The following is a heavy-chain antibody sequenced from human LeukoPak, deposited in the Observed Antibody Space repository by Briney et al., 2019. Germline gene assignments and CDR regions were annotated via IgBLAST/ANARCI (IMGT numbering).Heavy chain of an antibody. CDR2: ISSSSSYI. D-gene: IGHD3-3*01. V-gene: IGHV3-21*01. CDR3: ASAFWSGYIDY. J-gene: IGHJ4*02. Sequence: PGGSLRLSCAASGFTFSSYSMNWVRQAPGEGLEWVSSISSSSSYIYYAESVKGRFTISREKAKNSLYLQMNSLRAEDTAVYYCASAFWSGYIDYWGQGTLVTVSS. CDR1: GFTFSSYS.